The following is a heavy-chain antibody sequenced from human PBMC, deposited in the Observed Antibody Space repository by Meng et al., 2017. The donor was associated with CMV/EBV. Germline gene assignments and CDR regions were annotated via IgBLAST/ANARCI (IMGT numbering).Heavy chain of an antibody. Sequence: GESLKISCAASGFTFNTYSMTWIRQAPGKGLEWVSYISSSGSTIYYADSVRGRFTISRDNAKNSLYLQMNSLRAEDTAVYYCAREGLRTIFDRTYYYYGMDVWGQGTTVTVSS. D-gene: IGHD3-3*01. CDR2: ISSSGSTI. V-gene: IGHV3-48*04. CDR3: AREGLRTIFDRTYYYYGMDV. J-gene: IGHJ6*02. CDR1: GFTFNTYS.